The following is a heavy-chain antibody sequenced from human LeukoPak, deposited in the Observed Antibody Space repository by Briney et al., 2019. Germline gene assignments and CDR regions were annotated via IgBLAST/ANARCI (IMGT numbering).Heavy chain of an antibody. CDR2: IKQDGSEK. J-gene: IGHJ4*02. V-gene: IGHV3-7*01. CDR1: GFTFSSYA. CDR3: ARGGYCSSTSCYEAWFFDY. D-gene: IGHD2-2*03. Sequence: QPGGSLRLSCAASGFTFSSYAMSWVRQAPGKGLEWVANIKQDGSEKYYVDSVKGRFTISRDNAKNSLYLQMNSLRTEDTAVYYCARGGYCSSTSCYEAWFFDYWGQGTLVTVSS.